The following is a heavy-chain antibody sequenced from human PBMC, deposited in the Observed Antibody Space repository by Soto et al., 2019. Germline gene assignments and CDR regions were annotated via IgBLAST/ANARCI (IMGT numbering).Heavy chain of an antibody. CDR1: GGSISSSSDY. D-gene: IGHD3-3*01. CDR3: ARLPGDYDFWSGSLFYYMDV. V-gene: IGHV4-39*01. Sequence: SETLSLTCTVSGGSISSSSDYWGWIRQPPGKGLEWIGSIYYSGSTYYNPSLKSRVTISVDTSKNQFSLKLSSVTAADTAVYYCARLPGDYDFWSGSLFYYMDVWGKGTTVTVSS. J-gene: IGHJ6*03. CDR2: IYYSGST.